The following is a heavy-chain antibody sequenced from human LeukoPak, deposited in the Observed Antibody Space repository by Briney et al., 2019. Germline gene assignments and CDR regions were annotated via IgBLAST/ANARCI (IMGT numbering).Heavy chain of an antibody. D-gene: IGHD6-13*01. Sequence: GGSLRLSCAASGFTFNNYAMHWVRQAPGKGLEWVAVISYDGSNKYYADSVKGRFTISRDNSKRTLYLQMNSLRAEDTAIYYCARAPYSSSPTLYYYGMDVWGQGTTVTVSS. CDR2: ISYDGSNK. CDR3: ARAPYSSSPTLYYYGMDV. CDR1: GFTFNNYA. J-gene: IGHJ6*02. V-gene: IGHV3-30*14.